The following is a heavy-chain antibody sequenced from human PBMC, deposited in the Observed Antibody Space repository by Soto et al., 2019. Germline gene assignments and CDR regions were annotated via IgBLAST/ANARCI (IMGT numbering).Heavy chain of an antibody. CDR3: ARGMRYCSGGSCYWGNYYYYGMDV. D-gene: IGHD2-15*01. Sequence: QVQLQESGPGLVKPSQTLSLTCTVSGGSISSGDYYWSWIRQPPGKGLEWIGYIYYSGSTYYNPFLQRRVTISVDTSKDQFSLKLSSVTAADTAVYYCARGMRYCSGGSCYWGNYYYYGMDVWGQGTTVTVSS. CDR2: IYYSGST. V-gene: IGHV4-30-4*01. CDR1: GGSISSGDYY. J-gene: IGHJ6*02.